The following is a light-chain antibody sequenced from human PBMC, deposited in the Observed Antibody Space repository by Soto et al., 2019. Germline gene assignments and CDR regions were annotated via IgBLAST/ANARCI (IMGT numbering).Light chain of an antibody. V-gene: IGLV2-8*01. Sequence: QSVLTQPPPASGSPGQSVTISCTGTSSDVGGYNYVSWYQQHPGKVPKLMIYEVSKRPSGVPDRFSGSKSGNTASLTVSGLQAEDGADYYCSSYAGRNTDYVFGTGTKVTVL. CDR2: EVS. CDR3: SSYAGRNTDYV. CDR1: SSDVGGYNY. J-gene: IGLJ1*01.